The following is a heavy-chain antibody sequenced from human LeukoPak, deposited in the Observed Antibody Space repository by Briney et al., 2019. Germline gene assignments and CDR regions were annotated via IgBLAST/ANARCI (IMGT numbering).Heavy chain of an antibody. Sequence: PGGSLRLSCATSGFPFNDFSMSWDRQAPGKGWEGVSTTNFGTTSKYYAESVKDRFTIPRDNSKNTRYLQRGSLRVEDTAVYYCAKQSYARSLGEGGPGALVSVSS. CDR3: AKQSYARSLGE. CDR2: TNFGTTSK. J-gene: IGHJ4*02. V-gene: IGHV3-23*01. D-gene: IGHD2-8*01. CDR1: GFPFNDFS.